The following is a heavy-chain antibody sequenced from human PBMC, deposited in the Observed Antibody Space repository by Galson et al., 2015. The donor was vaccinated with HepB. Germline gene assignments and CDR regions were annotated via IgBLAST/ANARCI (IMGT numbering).Heavy chain of an antibody. V-gene: IGHV3-15*01. J-gene: IGHJ6*03. D-gene: IGHD3-3*01. CDR1: GFTFSDVW. Sequence: SLRLSCAASGFTFSDVWMTWVRQAPGKGLEWVGRIKSKTDGGTTDYAAPVKGRFTISRDDSKNRLYLQMNSLKTEDTAVYYCTTVPPQLKYDFCSGHYYYYYLDVWGKGTTVTVSS. CDR3: TTVPPQLKYDFCSGHYYYYYLDV. CDR2: IKSKTDGGTT.